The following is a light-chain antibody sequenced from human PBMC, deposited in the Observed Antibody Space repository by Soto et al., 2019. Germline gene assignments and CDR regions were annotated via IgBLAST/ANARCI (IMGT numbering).Light chain of an antibody. CDR3: QQYGSSPLT. CDR2: GAS. Sequence: EIVLTQSPGTLSLSPGERATLSCRASQSVSSSYLAWYQQKPGQAPRLLIYGASSRATGIPDRSRGSGSGTDFTLIISRLEPEDSAVYYCQQYGSSPLTFGGGTKVEIK. CDR1: QSVSSSY. J-gene: IGKJ4*01. V-gene: IGKV3-20*01.